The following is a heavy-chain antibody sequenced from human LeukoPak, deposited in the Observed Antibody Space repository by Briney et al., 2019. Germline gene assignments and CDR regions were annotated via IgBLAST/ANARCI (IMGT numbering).Heavy chain of an antibody. V-gene: IGHV3-43*02. Sequence: PGGSLRLSCAASGFTSDDYAMHWVRQAPGKGLEWVSLISGDGGSTYYADSVKGRFTISRDNSKNSLYLQMNSLRTEDTALYYCAKDLAGGRGWYYFDYWGQGTLVTVSS. CDR2: ISGDGGST. J-gene: IGHJ4*02. CDR3: AKDLAGGRGWYYFDY. D-gene: IGHD2-15*01. CDR1: GFTSDDYA.